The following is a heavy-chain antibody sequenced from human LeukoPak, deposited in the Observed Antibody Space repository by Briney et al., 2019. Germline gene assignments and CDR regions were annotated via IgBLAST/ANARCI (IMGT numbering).Heavy chain of an antibody. CDR2: IIPIFGTA. Sequence: SVKVSCKASGGTFSSYAISWVRQAPGQGLEWMGGIIPIFGTANYAQKFQGRVTITTDESTSTAYMELSSLRSEDTAVYYCASLLDYVGAFDIWGQGTMVTVSS. D-gene: IGHD4-17*01. V-gene: IGHV1-69*05. CDR1: GGTFSSYA. J-gene: IGHJ3*02. CDR3: ASLLDYVGAFDI.